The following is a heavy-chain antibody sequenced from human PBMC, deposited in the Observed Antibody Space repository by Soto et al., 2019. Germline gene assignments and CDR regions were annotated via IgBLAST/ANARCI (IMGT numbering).Heavy chain of an antibody. CDR1: GYSFTSYW. D-gene: IGHD3-10*01. V-gene: IGHV5-51*01. CDR2: IYPGDSDT. J-gene: IGHJ6*02. Sequence: GESLKISCQGPGYSFTSYWIGWVRQMPGKGLEWMGIIYPGDSDTRYSPSFQGQVTISADKSISTAYLQWSSLKASDTAMYYCARHGLQLLSDLEVWGQGTTVTVSS. CDR3: ARHGLQLLSDLEV.